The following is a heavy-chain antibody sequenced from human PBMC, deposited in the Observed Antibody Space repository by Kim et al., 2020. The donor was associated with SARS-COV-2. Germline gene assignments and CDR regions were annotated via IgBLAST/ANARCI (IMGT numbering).Heavy chain of an antibody. CDR2: INHGGST. D-gene: IGHD3-22*01. J-gene: IGHJ4*01. Sequence: SETLSPTCAVYGGSFSGYYWSWIRQPPGKGLEWIGEINHGGSTNYNPSLKSRVSISLDTSKNQFSLKLSSVTAADTAVYYCARGRGAMMIVNIQSGPHF. CDR3: ARGRGAMMIVNIQSGPHF. CDR1: GGSFSGYY. V-gene: IGHV4-34*01.